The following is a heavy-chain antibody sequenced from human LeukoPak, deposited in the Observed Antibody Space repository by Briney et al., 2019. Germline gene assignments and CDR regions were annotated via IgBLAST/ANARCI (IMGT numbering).Heavy chain of an antibody. J-gene: IGHJ6*03. CDR3: ARDGGVFRYYYYMDV. D-gene: IGHD3-3*01. Sequence: GGSLRLSCAASGFTFSSYSMNWVRQAPGKGLEWVSYISSSSSTIYYADSVKGRFTISRDNAKNSLYLQMNSLRAEDTAVYYCARDGGVFRYYYYMDVWGKGTTVTVSS. V-gene: IGHV3-48*01. CDR2: ISSSSSTI. CDR1: GFTFSSYS.